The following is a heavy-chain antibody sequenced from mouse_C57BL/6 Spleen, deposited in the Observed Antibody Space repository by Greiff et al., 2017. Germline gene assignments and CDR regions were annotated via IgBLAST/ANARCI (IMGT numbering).Heavy chain of an antibody. Sequence: EVQLQESGPGMVKPSQSLSLTCTVTGYSITSGYDWHWIRHFPGNKLEWTCYISYSGSINYNPSFKSRISITHDTSKNHFFLKLNSVTTEDTATYYCARRGYYDENYFDYWGQGTTLTVSS. D-gene: IGHD2-4*01. V-gene: IGHV3-1*01. CDR1: GYSITSGYD. CDR2: ISYSGSI. CDR3: ARRGYYDENYFDY. J-gene: IGHJ2*01.